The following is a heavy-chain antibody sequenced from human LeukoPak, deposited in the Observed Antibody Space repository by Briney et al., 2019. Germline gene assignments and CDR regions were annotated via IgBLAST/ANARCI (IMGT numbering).Heavy chain of an antibody. J-gene: IGHJ4*02. D-gene: IGHD2-15*01. CDR2: IYSGGST. CDR3: AGQLGCCSGRSCN. Sequence: PGGSLRLSCAASGFTVSSNYMSWVRQAPGKGLEWVSVIYSGGSTYYAESVKGGFTISRDNSKNTLYFQMNSLRREDTAVYYCAGQLGCCSGRSCNWGQGTLVTVSS. CDR1: GFTVSSNY. V-gene: IGHV3-53*01.